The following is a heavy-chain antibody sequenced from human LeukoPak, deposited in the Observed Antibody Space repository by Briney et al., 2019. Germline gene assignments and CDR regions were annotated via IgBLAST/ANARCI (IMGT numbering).Heavy chain of an antibody. CDR1: GYSISSSYY. J-gene: IGHJ4*02. CDR2: IYHSGST. D-gene: IGHD3-16*01. Sequence: SETLSLTCTVSGYSISSSYYWGWIRQPPGKGLEWIGSIYHSGSTYYNPSLKSRVTILVDTSKNQFSLKLSSVTAADTAVYYCARGPGGYYFDYWGQGTLVTVSS. V-gene: IGHV4-38-2*02. CDR3: ARGPGGYYFDY.